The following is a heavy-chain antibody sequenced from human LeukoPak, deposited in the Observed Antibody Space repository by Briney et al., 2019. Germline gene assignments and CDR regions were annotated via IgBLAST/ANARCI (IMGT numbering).Heavy chain of an antibody. J-gene: IGHJ3*02. CDR2: ISSSSSTI. Sequence: GGSLRLSCAASGFTFSSYSMNWVRQAPGKGLEWVSYISSSSSTIYYADSVKGRFTISRDNAKNSLYLQMNSLRAEDTAVYYCASSIRLPDAFDIMGQGTMVTVSS. CDR3: ASSIRLPDAFDI. CDR1: GFTFSSYS. V-gene: IGHV3-48*04. D-gene: IGHD3-16*01.